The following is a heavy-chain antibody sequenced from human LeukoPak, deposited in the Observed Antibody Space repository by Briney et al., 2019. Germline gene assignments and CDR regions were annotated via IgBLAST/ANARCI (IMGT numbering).Heavy chain of an antibody. D-gene: IGHD2-15*01. Sequence: SETLSLTCAVYGGSFSGYYWSWIRQPPGKGLEWIGEINHSGSTNYNPSLKSRVTISVDTSKNQFSLKLSSVTAADTAVYYCARGDLGYCSGGSCYGDWLDPWGQGTLVTVSS. CDR1: GGSFSGYY. CDR2: INHSGST. V-gene: IGHV4-34*01. CDR3: ARGDLGYCSGGSCYGDWLDP. J-gene: IGHJ5*02.